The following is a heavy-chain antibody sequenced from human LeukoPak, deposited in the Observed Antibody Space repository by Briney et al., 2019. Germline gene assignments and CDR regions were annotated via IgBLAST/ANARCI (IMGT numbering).Heavy chain of an antibody. D-gene: IGHD6-6*01. CDR3: ARTSGESTAALRAPFDY. Sequence: GGSLRLSCAASGFTFRSYSMHWVRQAPGKGLDWVSSISLSSSYIYYADSVKGRFTISRDNAKNSLYLQMNSLRAEDAAVYYCARTSGESTAALRAPFDYWGQGTLATVSS. J-gene: IGHJ4*02. CDR2: ISLSSSYI. CDR1: GFTFRSYS. V-gene: IGHV3-21*01.